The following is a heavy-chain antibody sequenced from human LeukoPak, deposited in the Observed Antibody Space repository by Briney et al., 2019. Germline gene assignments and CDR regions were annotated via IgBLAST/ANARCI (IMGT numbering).Heavy chain of an antibody. CDR1: GFTFSNAW. V-gene: IGHV3-15*01. CDR2: IKSKTDGGTT. D-gene: IGHD2/OR15-2a*01. Sequence: NSGGSLRLSCAASGFTFSNAWMSWVRQAPGKGLEWVGRIKSKTDGGTTDYAAPVKGRFTISRDDSKNTLYLQMNSLRAEDTAVYYCARDFLSNYYYYMDVWGKGTTVTVSS. J-gene: IGHJ6*03. CDR3: ARDFLSNYYYYMDV.